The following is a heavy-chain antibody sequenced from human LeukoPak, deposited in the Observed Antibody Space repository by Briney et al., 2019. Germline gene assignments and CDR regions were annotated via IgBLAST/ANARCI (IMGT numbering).Heavy chain of an antibody. CDR2: IIPIFGTA. V-gene: IGHV1-69*05. J-gene: IGHJ6*03. Sequence: ASVKVSCKASGGTFSSYAISWVRQAPRQGLEWMGGIIPIFGTANYAQKFQGRVTITTDESTSTAYMELSSLRSEDTAVYYCARGGTMVRGVGNYYYYYYMDVWGKGTTVTVS. D-gene: IGHD3-10*01. CDR1: GGTFSSYA. CDR3: ARGGTMVRGVGNYYYYYYMDV.